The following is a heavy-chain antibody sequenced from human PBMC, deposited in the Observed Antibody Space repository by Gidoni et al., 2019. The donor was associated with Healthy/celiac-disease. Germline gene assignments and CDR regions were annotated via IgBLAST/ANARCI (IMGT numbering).Heavy chain of an antibody. CDR1: GTLSSYA. Sequence: GTLSSYAISWVRQAPGQGLEWMGGIIPIFGTANYAQKFQGRVTITADESTSTAYMELSSLRSEDTAVYYCARSSDCSGGSCYSRLDYWGQGTLVTVSS. CDR2: IIPIFGTA. J-gene: IGHJ4*02. V-gene: IGHV1-69*01. D-gene: IGHD2-15*01. CDR3: ARSSDCSGGSCYSRLDY.